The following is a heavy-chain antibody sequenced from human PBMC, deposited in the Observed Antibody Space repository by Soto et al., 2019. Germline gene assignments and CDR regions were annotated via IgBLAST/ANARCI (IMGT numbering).Heavy chain of an antibody. CDR3: ARSTMVRGVKYFDY. J-gene: IGHJ4*02. V-gene: IGHV4-59*01. D-gene: IGHD3-10*01. CDR2: IYYSGST. Sequence: SETLSLTCTVSGGSISSYYWSWIRQPPGKGLEWIGYIYYSGSTNYNPSLKSRVTISVDTSKNQFSLKLSSVTAADTAVYYCARSTMVRGVKYFDYWGQGTLVTVSS. CDR1: GGSISSYY.